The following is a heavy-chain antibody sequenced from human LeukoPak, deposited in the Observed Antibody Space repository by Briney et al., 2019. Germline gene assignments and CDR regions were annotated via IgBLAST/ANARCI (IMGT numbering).Heavy chain of an antibody. D-gene: IGHD3-10*01. CDR2: IIGTSSYT. V-gene: IGHV3-23*01. Sequence: GGSLRLSCVASGFTFSNYVMYWVRQVPGKGLEGVLGIIGTSSYTYSADFVKGRFTISRDNSMNTLWLQMNSLRVEDTAVYHCAKGGGSDAFDIWGQGTMVTVSS. J-gene: IGHJ3*02. CDR3: AKGGGSDAFDI. CDR1: GFTFSNYV.